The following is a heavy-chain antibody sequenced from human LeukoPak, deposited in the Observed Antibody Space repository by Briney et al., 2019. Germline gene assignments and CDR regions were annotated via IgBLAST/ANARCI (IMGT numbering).Heavy chain of an antibody. D-gene: IGHD5-24*01. CDR2: ISYDGSNE. V-gene: IGHV3-30*04. CDR1: GFTFSSYV. J-gene: IGHJ4*02. CDR3: ARDRLGDGYIREFDS. Sequence: GGSLRLSCAASGFTFSSYVMHWVRQAPGKWLEWVAIISYDGSNEYYADSVKGRFTISRDNSKNTLYLHLNSLRAEDTAIYYCARDRLGDGYIREFDSWGQGTLVIVSS.